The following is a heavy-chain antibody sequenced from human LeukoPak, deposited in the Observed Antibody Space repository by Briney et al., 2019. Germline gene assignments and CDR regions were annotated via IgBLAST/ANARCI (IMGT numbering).Heavy chain of an antibody. V-gene: IGHV4-39*01. J-gene: IGHJ6*03. CDR2: IYYSGST. CDR3: ARQQVTMVREDYYYYMDV. Sequence: PSQTLSLTCTVSGGSISCSSYYWGWIRQPPGKGLEWIGSIYYSGSTYYNPSLKSRVTISVDTSKNQFSLKLSSVTAADTAVYYCARQQVTMVREDYYYYMDVWGKGTTVTVSS. D-gene: IGHD3-10*01. CDR1: GGSISCSSYY.